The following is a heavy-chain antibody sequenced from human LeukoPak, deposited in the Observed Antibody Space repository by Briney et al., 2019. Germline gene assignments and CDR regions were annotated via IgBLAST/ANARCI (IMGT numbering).Heavy chain of an antibody. J-gene: IGHJ5*02. D-gene: IGHD3-22*01. CDR3: ARAQTTDYYDSSGYSPLFDP. CDR2: ISAYNGNT. V-gene: IGHV1-18*01. CDR1: GYTFTSYG. Sequence: ASVKVSCKASGYTFTSYGISWVRQAPGQGLEWLGWISAYNGNTNYAQKLQGRVTMTTDTSTSTAYMELRSLRSDDTAVYYCARAQTTDYYDSSGYSPLFDPWGQGTLVTVSS.